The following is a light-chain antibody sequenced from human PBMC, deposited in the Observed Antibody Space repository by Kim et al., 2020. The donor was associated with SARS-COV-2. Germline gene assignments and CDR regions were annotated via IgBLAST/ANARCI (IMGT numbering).Light chain of an antibody. V-gene: IGLV1-47*01. CDR2: RSN. Sequence: QRVTISWSGGSSNIGSNDVYWYQQLPGTAPKLFIYRSNQWPSGVPDRFSGSKSGTSASLAISGLRSEDEADYYCAAWDDSLSGHVVFGGGTQLTVL. CDR3: AAWDDSLSGHVV. J-gene: IGLJ2*01. CDR1: SSNIGSND.